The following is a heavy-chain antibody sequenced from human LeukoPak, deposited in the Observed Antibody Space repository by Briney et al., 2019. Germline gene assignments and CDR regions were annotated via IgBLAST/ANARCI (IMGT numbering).Heavy chain of an antibody. CDR2: ISSSGSTI. D-gene: IGHD2-15*01. CDR3: ARVEVVAATPDY. J-gene: IGHJ4*02. V-gene: IGHV3-48*03. Sequence: GGSLRLSCAASGFTFSSYEMNWVRQAPGKGLEWVSYISSSGSTIYYADSVKGRFTISRDNAKNSLYLQMNSLRAEDTAVYYCARVEVVAATPDYWGQGTLVTVSS. CDR1: GFTFSSYE.